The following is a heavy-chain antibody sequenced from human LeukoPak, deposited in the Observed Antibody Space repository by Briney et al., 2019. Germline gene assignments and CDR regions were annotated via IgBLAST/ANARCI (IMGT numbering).Heavy chain of an antibody. CDR2: ISGGNGNT. V-gene: IGHV1-3*01. CDR1: GGTFSSYA. D-gene: IGHD6-19*01. Sequence: ASVKVSCKASGGTFSSYAMHWVRQAPGQRLEWMGWISGGNGNTKYSQKLQGRVTITRDTSASTVYMELSSLRSEDTAVYYCARLESSGWYFNYWGQGTLVTVPS. CDR3: ARLESSGWYFNY. J-gene: IGHJ4*02.